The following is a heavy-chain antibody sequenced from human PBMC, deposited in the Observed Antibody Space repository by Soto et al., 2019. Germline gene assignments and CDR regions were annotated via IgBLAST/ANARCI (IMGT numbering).Heavy chain of an antibody. J-gene: IGHJ4*02. V-gene: IGHV3-23*01. CDR1: GFTVSSKY. D-gene: IGHD2-2*01. Sequence: GGSLRLSCAASGFTVSSKYMSWVRQAPGKALEWVSAISGSGASTYYADSVKGRFTISRDNSKNTLYLQTNNLRHEDTAVYYCAKDGGPVYCNSPGYSAKHFDYWGQGTLVTVSS. CDR3: AKDGGPVYCNSPGYSAKHFDY. CDR2: ISGSGAST.